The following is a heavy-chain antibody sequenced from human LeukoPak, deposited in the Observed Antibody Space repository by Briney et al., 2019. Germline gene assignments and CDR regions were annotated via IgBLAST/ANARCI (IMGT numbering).Heavy chain of an antibody. V-gene: IGHV3-49*04. CDR2: IRSKAYAGTT. CDR3: TRLRLEKRDYYGSGSYFDY. J-gene: IGHJ4*02. CDR1: GFTLGDYA. Sequence: GGSLRLSCTASGFTLGDYAMRWVRQAPGKGREGVGFIRSKAYAGTTEYDASVKGRFTISRDDSKRIAYLQMNSLNAEETAVYYCTRLRLEKRDYYGSGSYFDYWGQGALVTVSS. D-gene: IGHD3-10*01.